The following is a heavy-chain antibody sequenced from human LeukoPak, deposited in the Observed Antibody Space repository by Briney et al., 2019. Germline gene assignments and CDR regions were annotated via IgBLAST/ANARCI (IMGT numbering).Heavy chain of an antibody. V-gene: IGHV3-23*01. CDR3: AKGPYYYDSSGYYLDAFDI. CDR2: ISGSGGST. Sequence: PGGSLRLSCAASGFTFSSYAMSWFRQAPGKGLEWVSAISGSGGSTYYADSVKGRFTISRDNSKNTLYLQMNSLRAEDTAVYYCAKGPYYYDSSGYYLDAFDIWGQGTMVTVSS. CDR1: GFTFSSYA. J-gene: IGHJ3*02. D-gene: IGHD3-22*01.